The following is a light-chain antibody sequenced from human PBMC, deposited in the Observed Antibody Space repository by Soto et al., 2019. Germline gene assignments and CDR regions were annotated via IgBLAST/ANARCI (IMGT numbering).Light chain of an antibody. CDR1: SSDVGGYKY. V-gene: IGLV2-14*01. J-gene: IGLJ3*02. CDR3: SSFTSRSTWV. Sequence: QSVLTQPASVSGSPGQTITISCTGTSSDVGGYKYVSWYQQHPGKAPKLMIYEVNNRPSGVSSRFSGSKSGNTASLTISGLQAEDEADYYCSSFTSRSTWVFGGGTKVTVL. CDR2: EVN.